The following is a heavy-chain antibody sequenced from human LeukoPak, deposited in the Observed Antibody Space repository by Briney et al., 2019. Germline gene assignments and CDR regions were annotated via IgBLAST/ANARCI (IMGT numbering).Heavy chain of an antibody. Sequence: SETLSLTCTVSDYSISSGYYWGWIRQPPGKGLEWIGSIYHSGSTYYNPSLKSRVTISVDTSKNQFSLKLSSVTAADTAVYYCARGVISDWFDPWGQGTLVTVSS. CDR1: DYSISSGYY. D-gene: IGHD3-10*01. J-gene: IGHJ5*02. CDR3: ARGVISDWFDP. V-gene: IGHV4-38-2*02. CDR2: IYHSGST.